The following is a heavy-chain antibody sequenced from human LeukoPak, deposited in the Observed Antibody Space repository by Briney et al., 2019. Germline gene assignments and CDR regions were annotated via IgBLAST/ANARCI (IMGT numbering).Heavy chain of an antibody. CDR3: ARPGVFGAAANDAFDI. J-gene: IGHJ3*02. Sequence: GEALKISFKGSGYSFTSYWIGWVRQMPGKGLEWMWLIYSPSFQGQLTISADKSISTAYLQWSSLKASDTAMYYCARPGVFGAAANDAFDIWGQGTMVTVSS. CDR2: I. CDR1: GYSFTSYW. V-gene: IGHV5-51*01. D-gene: IGHD6-13*01.